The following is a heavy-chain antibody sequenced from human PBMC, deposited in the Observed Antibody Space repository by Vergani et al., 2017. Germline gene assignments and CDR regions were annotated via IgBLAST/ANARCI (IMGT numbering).Heavy chain of an antibody. V-gene: IGHV3-7*01. CDR3: ARVKGDCSSTSCHQANWYFDL. Sequence: EVQLVESGGGLVQPGGSLRLSCAASGFTFSSCWMSWVRQAPGKGLEWVANIKQDGSEKYYVDSVKGRFTISRDNAKNSLYLQMNSLRAEDTAVYYCARVKGDCSSTSCHQANWYFDLWGRGTLVTVSS. CDR1: GFTFSSCW. D-gene: IGHD2-2*01. J-gene: IGHJ2*01. CDR2: IKQDGSEK.